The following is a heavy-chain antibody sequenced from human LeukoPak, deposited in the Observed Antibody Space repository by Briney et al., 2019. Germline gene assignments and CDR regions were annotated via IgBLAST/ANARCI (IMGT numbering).Heavy chain of an antibody. J-gene: IGHJ4*02. CDR2: IYYSGST. V-gene: IGHV4-61*01. D-gene: IGHD3-22*01. Sequence: PSETLSLTCTVSGGSISSSSYYWGWIRQPPGKGLEWIGYIYYSGSTNYNPSLKSRVTISVDTSKNQFSLKLSSVTAADTAVYYCAREDRGYPYYFDYWGQGTLVTVSS. CDR3: AREDRGYPYYFDY. CDR1: GGSISSSSYY.